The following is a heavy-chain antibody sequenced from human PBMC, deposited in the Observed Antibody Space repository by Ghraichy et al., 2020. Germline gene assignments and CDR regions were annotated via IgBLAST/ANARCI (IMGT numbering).Heavy chain of an antibody. CDR2: ISYDGSNK. J-gene: IGHJ6*03. D-gene: IGHD2-15*01. CDR1: GFTFSSYA. V-gene: IGHV3-30-3*01. CDR3: AREGTEVVPPGGYYYYMDV. Sequence: GGSLRLSCAASGFTFSSYAMHWVRQAPGKGLEWVAVISYDGSNKYYADSVKGRFTISRDNSKNTLYLQMNSLRAEDTAVYYCAREGTEVVPPGGYYYYMDVWGKGTTVTVSS.